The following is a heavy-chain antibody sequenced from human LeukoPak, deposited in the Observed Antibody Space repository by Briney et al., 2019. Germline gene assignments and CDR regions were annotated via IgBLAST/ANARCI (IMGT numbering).Heavy chain of an antibody. D-gene: IGHD3-22*01. CDR1: GFAFSSYR. CDR3: ARSVYYYDS. Sequence: GGSLRLSCAVSGFAFSSYRMHWVRQAPGKGLVWVSRISGDGSSTNYADSVKGRFTISRDNAKNTLYLQMNSLGAEDTAVYYCARSVYYYDSWGQGTLVTVSS. J-gene: IGHJ4*02. V-gene: IGHV3-74*01. CDR2: ISGDGSST.